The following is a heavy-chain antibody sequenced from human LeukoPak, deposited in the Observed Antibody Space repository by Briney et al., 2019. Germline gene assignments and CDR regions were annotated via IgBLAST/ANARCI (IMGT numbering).Heavy chain of an antibody. D-gene: IGHD6-13*01. J-gene: IGHJ5*02. CDR3: ARLGIAAAANWFDP. V-gene: IGHV4-59*08. CDR1: GGSISSYY. CDR2: IYYSGST. Sequence: SETLSLTCTVSGGSISSYYWSWIRQPPGKGLEWIGYIYYSGSTNYNPSLKSRVTISVDTSKNQFSLKLSSVTAADTTVYYCARLGIAAAANWFDPWGQGTLVTVSS.